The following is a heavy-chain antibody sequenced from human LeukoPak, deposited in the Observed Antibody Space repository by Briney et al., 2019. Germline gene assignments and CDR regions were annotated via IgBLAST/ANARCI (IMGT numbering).Heavy chain of an antibody. J-gene: IGHJ5*02. V-gene: IGHV4-59*12. D-gene: IGHD2-15*01. Sequence: PSGALSLTCTDSGGSISSYYWSWIGQPPAKELEGMGYIYYSGSSNYKSSLKCQVTISVDTSKNQFSLKLSSVTAADTAVCYCAGFHRFDCSCGRCYGWCFDPWGQGTLVTVSS. CDR2: IYYSGSS. CDR3: AGFHRFDCSCGRCYGWCFDP. CDR1: GGSISSYY.